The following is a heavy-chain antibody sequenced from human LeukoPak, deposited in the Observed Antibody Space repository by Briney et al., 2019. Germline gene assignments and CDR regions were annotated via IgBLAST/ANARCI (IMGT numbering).Heavy chain of an antibody. V-gene: IGHV3-9*01. Sequence: GGSLRLSCAASGFTFDDYAMHWVRQAPGKGLEWVSGISRNSGSIGYADSVKGRFTISRDNAKNSLYLQMNSLRAEDTALYYCAKDMADGYNWLGDAFDIWGQGTMVTVSS. D-gene: IGHD5-24*01. CDR3: AKDMADGYNWLGDAFDI. CDR2: ISRNSGSI. J-gene: IGHJ3*02. CDR1: GFTFDDYA.